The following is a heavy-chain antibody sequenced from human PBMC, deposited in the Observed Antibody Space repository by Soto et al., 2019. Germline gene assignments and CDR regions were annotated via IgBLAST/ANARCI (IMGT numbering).Heavy chain of an antibody. CDR1: GGSFSGYY. Sequence: SETLSLTCAVYGGSFSGYYWSWIRQPPGKGLEWIGEINHSGSTNYNPSLKSRVTISVDTSKNQFSLKLSSVTAADTAVYYCARDRSCGGDCFDYWGQGTLVTVSS. CDR3: ARDRSCGGDCFDY. V-gene: IGHV4-34*01. J-gene: IGHJ4*02. D-gene: IGHD2-21*01. CDR2: INHSGST.